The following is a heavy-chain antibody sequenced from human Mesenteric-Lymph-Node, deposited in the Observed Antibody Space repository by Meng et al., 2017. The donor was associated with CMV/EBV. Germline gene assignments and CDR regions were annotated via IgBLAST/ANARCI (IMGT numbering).Heavy chain of an antibody. CDR3: ARSRLWSTYYHGAFDL. CDR1: GYSISTDYH. J-gene: IGHJ3*01. D-gene: IGHD3-3*01. Sequence: GSLRLSCTVSGYSISTDYHWGWIRQPPGKGLEWIGSIYHSGSTYYNPSLKSRVTISIDTSKNQFSLKLTSVTAADTAVYYCARSRLWSTYYHGAFDLWGQGTMVTVSS. CDR2: IYHSGST. V-gene: IGHV4-38-2*02.